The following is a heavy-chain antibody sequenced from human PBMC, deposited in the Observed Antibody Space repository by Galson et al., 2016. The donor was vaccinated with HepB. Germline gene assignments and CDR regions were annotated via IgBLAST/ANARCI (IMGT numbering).Heavy chain of an antibody. V-gene: IGHV5-51*01. J-gene: IGHJ6*02. D-gene: IGHD3-16*01. CDR3: ASPLLLFRQKMYYYYGMDV. Sequence: QSGAEVKKPGESVTISCKGSGYSFTSYWIVWVRQMPGKGLECMGAIYPGDSNSKYSPSFQGQVTMSADKSISTAYLQWSSLRSEDSAVYYCASPLLLFRQKMYYYYGMDVWGQGTTVTVSS. CDR1: GYSFTSYW. CDR2: IYPGDSNS.